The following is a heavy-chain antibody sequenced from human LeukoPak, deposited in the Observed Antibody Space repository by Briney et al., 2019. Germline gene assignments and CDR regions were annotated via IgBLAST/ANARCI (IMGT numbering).Heavy chain of an antibody. J-gene: IGHJ3*01. V-gene: IGHV1-2*02. CDR3: ATFDSTSHKADDAFDF. Sequence: GASVKVSCKASGYTFTSYYMHWVRQAPGQGLEWMGRINPNSGVTNYAQKFQGRVTMTRDTPINTAYMKLSWLRSDDTAVYYCATFDSTSHKADDAFDFWGQGAMVTVSS. D-gene: IGHD2/OR15-2a*01. CDR1: GYTFTSYY. CDR2: INPNSGVT.